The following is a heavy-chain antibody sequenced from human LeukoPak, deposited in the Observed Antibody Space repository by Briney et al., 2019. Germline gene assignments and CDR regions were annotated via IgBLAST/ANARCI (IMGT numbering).Heavy chain of an antibody. V-gene: IGHV3-23*01. J-gene: IGHJ4*02. CDR2: ISGSGGST. CDR1: GFTFSSYA. CDR3: AKVRAGGTSWPYYFDY. Sequence: EGSLRLSCAASGFTFSSYAMSWVRQAPGKGLEWVPAISGSGGSTYYADSVKGRFTISRDNSKNTLYLQMNSLRAEDTAVYYCAKVRAGGTSWPYYFDYWGQGTLVTVSS. D-gene: IGHD3-16*01.